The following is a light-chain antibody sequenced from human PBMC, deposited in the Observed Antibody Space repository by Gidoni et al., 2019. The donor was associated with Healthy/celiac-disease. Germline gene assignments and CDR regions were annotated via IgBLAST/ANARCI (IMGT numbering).Light chain of an antibody. CDR1: QSISSY. V-gene: IGKV1-39*01. CDR2: AAS. J-gene: IGKJ4*01. CDR3: QQSYSTPLT. Sequence: DIQMTHSPSSLSASVGDRVTITCRASQSISSYLNWYQQKPGKAPKLLIYAASSLQSGVPSRFSGSGSGTDFTLTISSLKPEDFATYYCQQSYSTPLTFGGGTKVEIK.